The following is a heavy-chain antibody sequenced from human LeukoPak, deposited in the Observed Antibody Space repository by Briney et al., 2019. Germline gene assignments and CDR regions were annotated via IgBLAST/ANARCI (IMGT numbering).Heavy chain of an antibody. D-gene: IGHD3-10*01. V-gene: IGHV4-59*01. J-gene: IGHJ5*02. CDR2: IYYTGST. CDR1: GGSFSSYY. Sequence: SETLSLTCAVYGGSFSSYYWSWIRQPPGKGLEWIGYIYYTGSTSYNPSLKSRVTISMDTSKNQFSLKLSSVTAADTAVYYCARGSSSGSYHPLDPWGQGTLVTVSS. CDR3: ARGSSSGSYHPLDP.